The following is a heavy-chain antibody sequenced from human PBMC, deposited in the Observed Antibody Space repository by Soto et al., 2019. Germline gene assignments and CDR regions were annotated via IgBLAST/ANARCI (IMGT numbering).Heavy chain of an antibody. CDR1: GYTFNSYG. CDR2: ISAYNGNT. CDR3: ASVNWNYVLYFSVPLSHAFDI. V-gene: IGHV1-18*01. Sequence: GASVKVSCKASGYTFNSYGISWVRQAPGQGLEWMGWISAYNGNTNYAQKLQGRVTMTTDTSTSTAYMELRSLRSDDTAVYYCASVNWNYVLYFSVPLSHAFDIWGQGTMVTVS. D-gene: IGHD1-7*01. J-gene: IGHJ3*02.